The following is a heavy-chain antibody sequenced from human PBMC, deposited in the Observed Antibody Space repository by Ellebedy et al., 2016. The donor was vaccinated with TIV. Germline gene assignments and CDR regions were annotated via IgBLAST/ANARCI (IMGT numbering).Heavy chain of an antibody. Sequence: AASVKVSCKASGYTFISYDINWVRQATGQGLEWMGWMNPNSGNTGYAQKFQGRVTITRNTSISTAYMELSSLRSEDTAVYYCARVYGSGSYLYYYYGMDVWGQGTTVTVSS. J-gene: IGHJ6*02. CDR2: MNPNSGNT. CDR1: GYTFISYD. D-gene: IGHD3-10*01. V-gene: IGHV1-8*03. CDR3: ARVYGSGSYLYYYYGMDV.